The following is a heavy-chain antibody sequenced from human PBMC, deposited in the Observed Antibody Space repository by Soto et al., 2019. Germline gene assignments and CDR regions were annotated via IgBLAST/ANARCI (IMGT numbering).Heavy chain of an antibody. Sequence: QVQLQESGPGLVKPSGTLSLTCAVSGGSIRSSNWWSGVRQPPGKGLEWMGEIYHSGNTNSNPSHTRRVTRAVETSRTQFSSKLSSVTAAATAVYYCARRWGEGRVDCWGQGTLVTVSS. CDR1: GGSIRSSNW. CDR3: ARRWGEGRVDC. V-gene: IGHV4-4*02. CDR2: IYHSGNT. D-gene: IGHD3-10*01. J-gene: IGHJ4*02.